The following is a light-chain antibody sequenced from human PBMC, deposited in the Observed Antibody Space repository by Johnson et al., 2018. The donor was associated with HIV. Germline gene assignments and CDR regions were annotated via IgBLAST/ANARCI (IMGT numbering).Light chain of an antibody. CDR2: DNN. J-gene: IGLJ1*01. CDR1: SSNIGNNY. V-gene: IGLV1-51*01. CDR3: GTWDSSLSVYV. Sequence: QSVLTQPPSVSAAPGQKVTISCSGSSSNIGNNYVSWYQQVPGTAPKLLIYDNNKRPSGIPDRFSGSKSGTSATLGITGLQTGDEADYYCGTWDSSLSVYVFVTGTEVTV.